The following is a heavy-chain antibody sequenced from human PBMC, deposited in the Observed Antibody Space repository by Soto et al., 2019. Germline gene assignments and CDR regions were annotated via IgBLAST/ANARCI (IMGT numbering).Heavy chain of an antibody. D-gene: IGHD2-2*01. Sequence: GSLRLSCAASGFTFSSYWMSWVRQAPGKGLEWVANIKQDGSEKYYVDSVKGRFTISRDNAKNSLYLQMNSLRAEDTAVYYCARDPNIVLVPAALRSYYYYGIDVWGQGTTVTVSS. CDR2: IKQDGSEK. J-gene: IGHJ6*02. V-gene: IGHV3-7*01. CDR1: GFTFSSYW. CDR3: ARDPNIVLVPAALRSYYYYGIDV.